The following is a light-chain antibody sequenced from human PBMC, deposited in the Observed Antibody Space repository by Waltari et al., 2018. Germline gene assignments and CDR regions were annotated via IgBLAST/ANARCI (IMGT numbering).Light chain of an antibody. Sequence: EIVLTQSPATLSLSPGERAHLSCRASQRVSSYLAWYQQKPGQAPRLLIYDASNRATGIPARFSGSGSGTDFTLTISSLEPEDFAVYYCQQRSNWPPITFGQGTRLEIK. CDR1: QRVSSY. CDR3: QQRSNWPPIT. CDR2: DAS. J-gene: IGKJ5*01. V-gene: IGKV3-11*01.